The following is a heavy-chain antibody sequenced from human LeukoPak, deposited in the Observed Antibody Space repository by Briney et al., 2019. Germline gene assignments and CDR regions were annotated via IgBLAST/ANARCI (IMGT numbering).Heavy chain of an antibody. D-gene: IGHD1-14*01. CDR3: ARGNPSSRH. Sequence: GGSLRLSCAASGFTFSSYAVSWVRQAPGKGLEWVSMFYSGGATYYIDSVKGRFTISRDNFKNTLNLQMNNLRPEDTAVYYCARGNPSSRHWGQGTLVTVSS. CDR1: GFTFSSYA. J-gene: IGHJ4*02. V-gene: IGHV3-66*02. CDR2: FYSGGAT.